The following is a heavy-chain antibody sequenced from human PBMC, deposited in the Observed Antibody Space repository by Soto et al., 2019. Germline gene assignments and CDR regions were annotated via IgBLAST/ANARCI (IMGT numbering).Heavy chain of an antibody. V-gene: IGHV1-18*01. CDR2: INTYNGNT. J-gene: IGHJ3*02. CDR1: GYTFTNYG. D-gene: IGHD6-13*01. CDR3: AIDLWYSTRATVRFDI. Sequence: VQLVQSGVEVKKPGASVKVCCKASGYTFTNYGISWVRQAPGQGLEWMGWINTYNGNTNYAQKAQGRVTMTTETSTSTAYMELRSLRPDDTAVYSCAIDLWYSTRATVRFDIWGQGTMLTVSS.